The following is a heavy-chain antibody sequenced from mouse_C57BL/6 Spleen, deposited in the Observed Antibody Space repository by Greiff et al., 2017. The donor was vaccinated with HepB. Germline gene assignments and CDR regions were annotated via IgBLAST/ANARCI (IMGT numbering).Heavy chain of an antibody. V-gene: IGHV1-19*01. CDR3: ASSYYYGSSPLYAMDY. D-gene: IGHD1-1*01. CDR1: GYTFTDYY. Sequence: VQLQQSGPVLVKPGASVKMSCKASGYTFTDYYMNWVKQSHGKSLEWIGVINPYNGGTSYNQKFKGKATLTVDKSSSTAYMELNSLTSEDSAVYYCASSYYYGSSPLYAMDYWGQGTSVTVSS. CDR2: INPYNGGT. J-gene: IGHJ4*01.